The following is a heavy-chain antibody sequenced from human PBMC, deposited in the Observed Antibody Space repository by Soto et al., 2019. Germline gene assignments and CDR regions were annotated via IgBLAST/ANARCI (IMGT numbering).Heavy chain of an antibody. CDR2: FSLSGTT. D-gene: IGHD2-8*02. CDR1: GASITGGFF. Sequence: SETLSLTCTVSGASITGGFFWSWIRQPAGKGLEWIGRFSLSGTTNYNPSLRSRVTMSADVSKNQFSLRLTSVTAADTALYYCARGMTPPGAPAWYYFDSWGQGTLVTV. J-gene: IGHJ4*02. V-gene: IGHV4-4*07. CDR3: ARGMTPPGAPAWYYFDS.